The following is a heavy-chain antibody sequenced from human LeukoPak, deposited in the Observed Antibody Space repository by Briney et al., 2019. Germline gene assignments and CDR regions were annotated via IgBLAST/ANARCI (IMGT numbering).Heavy chain of an antibody. CDR2: ISNSSANT. J-gene: IGHJ6*02. CDR1: GFTFRTYA. D-gene: IGHD1-26*01. V-gene: IGHV3-23*01. Sequence: GGSLRLSCAASGFTFRTYAMTWVRQAPGKGLEWVSLISNSSANTYYADSVKGRFTISRDNSKNTLSLQMNSLRAEDTAVYYCAKDVRVGGGGMDVWGQGTPVTVSS. CDR3: AKDVRVGGGGMDV.